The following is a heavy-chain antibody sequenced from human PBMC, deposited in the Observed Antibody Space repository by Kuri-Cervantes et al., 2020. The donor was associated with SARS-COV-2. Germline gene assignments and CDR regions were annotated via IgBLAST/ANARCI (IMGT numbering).Heavy chain of an antibody. CDR1: GFTVSTNF. J-gene: IGHJ4*02. CDR2: LNPGGAT. D-gene: IGHD5-24*01. Sequence: GGSLRLSCAASGFTVSTNFMNFFRQSAGKGLEWVSSLNPGGATFYADSVKGRFTISTDTSKDMVFLQMNNLRVEDTAVYYCASVSTMGVSLDWGQGTLVTVSS. CDR3: ASVSTMGVSLD. V-gene: IGHV3-53*01.